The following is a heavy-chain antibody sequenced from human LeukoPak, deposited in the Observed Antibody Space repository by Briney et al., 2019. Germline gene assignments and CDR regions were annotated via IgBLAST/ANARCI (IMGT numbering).Heavy chain of an antibody. CDR3: ARVVTTYYYGMDV. V-gene: IGHV4-31*03. CDR1: GGSISSGGYY. J-gene: IGHJ6*02. CDR2: IYYSGST. Sequence: TPSETLSLTCTVSGGSISSGGYYWSWIRQHPGKGLEWIGYIYYSGSTYYNPSLKSRVTISVDTSKNQFSLKLSSVTAADTAVYYCARVVTTYYYGMDVWGQGTTVTVSS. D-gene: IGHD2-21*02.